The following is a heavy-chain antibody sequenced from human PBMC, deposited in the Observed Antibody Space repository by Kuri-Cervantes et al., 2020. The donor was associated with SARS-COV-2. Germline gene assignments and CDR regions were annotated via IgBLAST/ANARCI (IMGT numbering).Heavy chain of an antibody. Sequence: ASVKVSCKASGYTFTSYDINWVRQATGQGLEWMGWMNPNSGNTGYARKFQGRVTMTRNTSVSTAYMELSSLRSEDTAVYYCARAPGRYCSSTSCARGAFDIWGQGTMVTVSS. V-gene: IGHV1-8*02. CDR1: GYTFTSYD. CDR3: ARAPGRYCSSTSCARGAFDI. D-gene: IGHD2-2*01. CDR2: MNPNSGNT. J-gene: IGHJ3*02.